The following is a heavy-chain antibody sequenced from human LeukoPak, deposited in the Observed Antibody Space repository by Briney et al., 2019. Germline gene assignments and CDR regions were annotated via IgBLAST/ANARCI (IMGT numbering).Heavy chain of an antibody. V-gene: IGHV3-33*01. CDR1: GFIFSNYG. D-gene: IGHD6-19*01. Sequence: GGSLRLPCAASGFIFSNYGMHWVRQAPGKGLEWVAVIWYDGSKKYYADSVKGRFTISRDDSKNTLYLQMTSLRAEDTAVYYCARVYSSGWADFDYWGQGTLVTVSS. CDR2: IWYDGSKK. J-gene: IGHJ4*02. CDR3: ARVYSSGWADFDY.